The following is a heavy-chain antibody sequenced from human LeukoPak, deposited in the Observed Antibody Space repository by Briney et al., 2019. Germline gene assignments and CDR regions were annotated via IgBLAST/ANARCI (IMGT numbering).Heavy chain of an antibody. Sequence: GSSVKVSCKASGGTFSSYAISWVRQAPGQGLEWMGRIIPILGVADYAQKFQGRVTITADKSTSTAYMELSSLRSEDTAMYYCAREMEYYDSSGALYYYYALDVWGQGTTVTVSS. V-gene: IGHV1-69*04. CDR2: IIPILGVA. J-gene: IGHJ6*02. CDR1: GGTFSSYA. CDR3: AREMEYYDSSGALYYYYALDV. D-gene: IGHD3-22*01.